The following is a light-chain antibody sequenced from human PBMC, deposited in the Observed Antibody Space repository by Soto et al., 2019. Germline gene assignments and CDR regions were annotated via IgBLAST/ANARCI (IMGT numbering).Light chain of an antibody. V-gene: IGKV1-39*01. Sequence: DIPMTPSPSSLSASVGDRVTITCRASQSISSYLNWYQQKPGKAPKLLIYAASSLQSGVPSRFSGSGSGTDFTLTISSRQPEDFATYYCQRSYSTPLSFGGGTKVEIK. CDR2: AAS. CDR3: QRSYSTPLS. J-gene: IGKJ4*01. CDR1: QSISSY.